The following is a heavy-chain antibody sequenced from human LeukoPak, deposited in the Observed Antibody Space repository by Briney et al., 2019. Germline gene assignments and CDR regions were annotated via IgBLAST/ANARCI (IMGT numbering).Heavy chain of an antibody. CDR2: IYSGGGT. CDR1: GFTVSSNY. D-gene: IGHD2-15*01. Sequence: PGGSLRLSCAASGFTVSSNYLSWVRQAPGKGLEWVSIIYSGGGTYYADSVKGRFTISSDNSKNTLYLQMNSLRAEDTAVYYCARVSRHCSGGNCERAFDIWGQGTMVTVSS. CDR3: ARVSRHCSGGNCERAFDI. J-gene: IGHJ3*02. V-gene: IGHV3-53*01.